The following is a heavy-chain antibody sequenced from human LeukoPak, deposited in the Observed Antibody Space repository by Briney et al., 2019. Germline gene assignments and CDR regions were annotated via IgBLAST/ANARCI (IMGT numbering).Heavy chain of an antibody. V-gene: IGHV4-39*01. CDR3: ARFLGEAVADDY. Sequence: SETLSPTCTVSGGSISSSSYYWGWIRQPPGKGLEWIGSTYYSGSTYYNPSLKSRVTISVDTSKNQFSLKLSPVTAADTAVYYCARFLGEAVADDYWGQGTLVTVSS. CDR2: TYYSGST. D-gene: IGHD6-19*01. J-gene: IGHJ4*02. CDR1: GGSISSSSYY.